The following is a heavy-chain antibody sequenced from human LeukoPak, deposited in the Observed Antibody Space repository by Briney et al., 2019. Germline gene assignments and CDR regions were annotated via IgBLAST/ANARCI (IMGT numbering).Heavy chain of an antibody. J-gene: IGHJ4*02. V-gene: IGHV3-53*01. CDR1: GFTVSSNY. CDR2: IYSGGST. CDR3: AKELSHRSYFDY. Sequence: GGSLRLSCAASGFTVSSNYMSWVRQAPGKGLEWVSVIYSGGSTYYADSVKGRFTISRDNSKNTLYLQMNSLRAEDTAVYYCAKELSHRSYFDYWGQGTLVTVSS.